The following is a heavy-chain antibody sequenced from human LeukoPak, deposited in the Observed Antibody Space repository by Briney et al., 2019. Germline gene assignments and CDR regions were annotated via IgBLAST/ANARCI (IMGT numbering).Heavy chain of an antibody. Sequence: GRSLRLSCAASGFWFDDCDMHWVRQVPGKGLEWVSSISWNSGAMGYADSVKGRFTISRDNANNSLYLHMNSLRQDDTAFYYCVKDRNYYGSGSVYFDYWGQGTLVTVSS. CDR3: VKDRNYYGSGSVYFDY. CDR1: GFWFDDCD. CDR2: ISWNSGAM. J-gene: IGHJ4*02. D-gene: IGHD3-10*01. V-gene: IGHV3-9*01.